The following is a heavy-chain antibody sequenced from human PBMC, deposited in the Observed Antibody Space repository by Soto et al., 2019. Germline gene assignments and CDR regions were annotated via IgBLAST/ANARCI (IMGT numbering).Heavy chain of an antibody. CDR2: ISNDGRVH. D-gene: IGHD3-9*01. CDR1: TISINVHG. V-gene: IGHV3-30*03. Sequence: PVGSLRLSCTSSTISINVHGIQWVRQAPAKGLEWVAFISNDGRVHYYADSVKGRFTISRDYSKNTVDLQMNSLRNEETALYFCSRENWFQDYWGPGTLVTVSS. J-gene: IGHJ4*02. CDR3: SRENWFQDY.